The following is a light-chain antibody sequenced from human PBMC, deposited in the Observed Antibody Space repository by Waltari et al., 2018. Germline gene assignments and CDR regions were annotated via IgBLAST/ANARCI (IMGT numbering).Light chain of an antibody. Sequence: QSALTQPRSVSGSPGQSVTISCTGTSRDVGGYTYVSWYQQHPGKAPKLMIYDVSKRPSGVPDRFSGSKSGNTASLTISGLQAEDEADYYCCSYAGSYRVFGTGTKVTVL. CDR2: DVS. J-gene: IGLJ1*01. CDR1: SRDVGGYTY. V-gene: IGLV2-11*01. CDR3: CSYAGSYRV.